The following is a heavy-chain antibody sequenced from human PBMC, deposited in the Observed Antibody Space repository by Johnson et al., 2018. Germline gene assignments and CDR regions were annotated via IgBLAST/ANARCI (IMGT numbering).Heavy chain of an antibody. J-gene: IGHJ6*02. Sequence: VQLVQSGGGLVHPGGSLRLSCAASGLTFSSYAMSWVRQAPGKGLEWVSGISGSGGSVYYADSVKGQFTISRDNSKNTLYLQMNSLRAEDTAGYYCAISVEYYYYHGMDVWGQGTTVTVSS. CDR1: GLTFSSYA. CDR3: AISVEYYYYHGMDV. CDR2: ISGSGGSV. V-gene: IGHV3-23*04.